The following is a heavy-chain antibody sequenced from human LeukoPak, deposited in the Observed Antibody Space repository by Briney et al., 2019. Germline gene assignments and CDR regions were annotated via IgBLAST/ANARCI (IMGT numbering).Heavy chain of an antibody. CDR2: IYYSGST. V-gene: IGHV4-59*01. J-gene: IGHJ6*02. CDR1: RGSISSYY. D-gene: IGHD3-10*01. CDR3: ARGVGGSGSYYYYGMDV. Sequence: SETLSLTCTVSRGSISSYYWTWIRQPPGKGLEWIGYIYYSGSTNYNPSLKSRVTISVDPSTNQFSLKLWSVTAADTAVYYCARGVGGSGSYYYYGMDVWGQGTTVTVSS.